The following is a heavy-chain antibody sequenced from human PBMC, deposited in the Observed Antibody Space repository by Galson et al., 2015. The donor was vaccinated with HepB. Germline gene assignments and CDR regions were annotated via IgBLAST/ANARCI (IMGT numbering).Heavy chain of an antibody. D-gene: IGHD3-22*01. CDR2: INLGDSDT. CDR1: GYSAGNYW. CDR3: ARHYRESSGYYSVDH. V-gene: IGHV5-51*01. Sequence: QSGAEVKKPGESLKISCRDSGYSAGNYWIGWVRQMPGRGLEWIGIINLGDSDTRYSPAFQGQVTLSTDKSLNTAYLQWSSLKASDTATYYCARHYRESSGYYSVDHWGQGTLVTVAS. J-gene: IGHJ4*02.